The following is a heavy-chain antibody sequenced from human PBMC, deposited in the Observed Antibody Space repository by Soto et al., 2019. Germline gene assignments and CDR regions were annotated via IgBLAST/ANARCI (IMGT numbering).Heavy chain of an antibody. J-gene: IGHJ6*02. D-gene: IGHD4-17*01. Sequence: GGSLRLSCAASGFTFSSYSMNWVRQAPGKGLEWVSSISSSSSYIYYADSVKGRFTISRDNAKNSLYLQMNSLRAEDTAVYYCARDLHDYGDYSYYYYGMDVWGQGTTVTVPS. CDR3: ARDLHDYGDYSYYYYGMDV. V-gene: IGHV3-21*01. CDR2: ISSSSSYI. CDR1: GFTFSSYS.